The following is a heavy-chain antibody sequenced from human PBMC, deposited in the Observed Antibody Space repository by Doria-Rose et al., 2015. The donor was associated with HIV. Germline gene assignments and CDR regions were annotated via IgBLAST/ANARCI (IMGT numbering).Heavy chain of an antibody. Sequence: QVTLKESGPVLVKPTETLTLTCTVSGVSLSSPGMGVSWIRQPPGKALEWLANIFSDDERSYKTSLKSRLTISRGTSKSQAVITMTDMDPVDTATYYCARIKSSRWYHKYYFDFWGQGTLVIVSA. V-gene: IGHV2-26*01. CDR2: IFSDDER. J-gene: IGHJ4*02. D-gene: IGHD6-13*01. CDR3: ARIKSSRWYHKYYFDF. CDR1: GVSLSSPGMG.